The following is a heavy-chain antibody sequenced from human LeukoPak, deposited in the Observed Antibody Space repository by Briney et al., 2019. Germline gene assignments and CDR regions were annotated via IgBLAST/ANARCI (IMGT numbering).Heavy chain of an antibody. V-gene: IGHV4-59*13. CDR1: GDSISSYY. D-gene: IGHD2-2*01. CDR2: IYYSENT. CDR3: ARGLLKGQLHLGYSYYMDV. Sequence: PSETLSLTCTVSGDSISSYYWSWIRQPPGKGLEWIGYIYYSENTYYNPSLKSRVTTPVDTSKNQFSLKLTSVTAADTAVYYCARGLLKGQLHLGYSYYMDVWGKGTTITVSS. J-gene: IGHJ6*03.